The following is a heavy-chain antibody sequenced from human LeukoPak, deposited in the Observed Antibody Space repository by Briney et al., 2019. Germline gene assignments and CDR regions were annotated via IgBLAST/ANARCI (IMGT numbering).Heavy chain of an antibody. CDR3: ARGGSGGLRYFDWSTPGQYFQH. CDR2: ISGSGGST. CDR1: GFTFSSYG. V-gene: IGHV3-23*01. Sequence: GGSLRLSCAASGFTFSSYGMRWVRQAPGKGLEWVSAISGSGGSTYYADSVKGRFTISRDNSKNTLYLQMNSLRAEDTAVYYCARGGSGGLRYFDWSTPGQYFQHWGQGTLVTVSS. J-gene: IGHJ1*01. D-gene: IGHD3-9*01.